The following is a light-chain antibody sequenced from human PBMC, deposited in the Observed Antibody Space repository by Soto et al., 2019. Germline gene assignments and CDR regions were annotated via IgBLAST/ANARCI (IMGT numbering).Light chain of an antibody. V-gene: IGKV3-11*01. Sequence: EIVLTQSPATLSLSPGERATLSCRASQSVSSYLAWYQQKPGQAPGLLIYDASTRATGIPARFSGSGSGTDFTLTISSLEPEDFAVYHCQQRSNWPSITFGQGTRLEIK. CDR2: DAS. CDR1: QSVSSY. CDR3: QQRSNWPSIT. J-gene: IGKJ5*01.